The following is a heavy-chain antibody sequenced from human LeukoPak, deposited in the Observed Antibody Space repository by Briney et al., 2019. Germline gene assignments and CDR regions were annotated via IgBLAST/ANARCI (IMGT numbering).Heavy chain of an antibody. CDR3: ARSGGYWFDP. D-gene: IGHD3-10*01. J-gene: IGHJ5*02. Sequence: PSETLSLTCAVSGGSISSGGYSWSWIRQPPGKGLEWIGYIYHSGSTYYNPSLMSRVTISVDRSKNQFSLKLSSVTAADTAMYYCARSGGYWFDPWGQGTLVTISS. CDR1: GGSISSGGYS. CDR2: IYHSGST. V-gene: IGHV4-30-2*02.